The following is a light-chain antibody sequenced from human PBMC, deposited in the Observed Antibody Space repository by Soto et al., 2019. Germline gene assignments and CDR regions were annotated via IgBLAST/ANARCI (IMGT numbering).Light chain of an antibody. J-gene: IGKJ1*01. CDR1: QSVSSY. Sequence: EIVLTQSPATLSLSPGERATLSCRASQSVSSYLAWYQQKPGQAPRLLIYDVSNRATGIPARFSGSGSGTDFTLTISSLEPEDFAVYYCQQRSNWPGTFGQGTKVEIK. CDR3: QQRSNWPGT. CDR2: DVS. V-gene: IGKV3-11*01.